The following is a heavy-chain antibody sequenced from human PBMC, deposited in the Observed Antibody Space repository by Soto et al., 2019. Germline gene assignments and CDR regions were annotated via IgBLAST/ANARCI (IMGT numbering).Heavy chain of an antibody. CDR3: ARHEISGWYAY. V-gene: IGHV4-59*08. Sequence: QVQLQESGPGLVKPSETLSLTCTVSGGSISSYYWSWIRQPPGKGLEWIGYIYYSGSSNYNPSLKTRVTISVDTSKNHFSLKLSSVTAADTAVYYCARHEISGWYAYWGPGTLVTVAS. CDR1: GGSISSYY. J-gene: IGHJ4*02. D-gene: IGHD6-19*01. CDR2: IYYSGSS.